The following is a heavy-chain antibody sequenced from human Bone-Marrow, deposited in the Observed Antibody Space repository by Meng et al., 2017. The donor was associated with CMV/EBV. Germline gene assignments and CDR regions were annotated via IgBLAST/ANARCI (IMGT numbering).Heavy chain of an antibody. J-gene: IGHJ4*02. CDR1: GFTFSSYG. Sequence: GESLKISCAASGFTFSSYGMHWVRQAPGKGLEWVAFIRYDGSNKYYADSVKGRFSISRDNSKNTLYLQMNSLRAEDTAVYYCAKDQMSGRYAPFRWGRGTLVTVSS. D-gene: IGHD1-26*01. V-gene: IGHV3-30*02. CDR3: AKDQMSGRYAPFR. CDR2: IRYDGSNK.